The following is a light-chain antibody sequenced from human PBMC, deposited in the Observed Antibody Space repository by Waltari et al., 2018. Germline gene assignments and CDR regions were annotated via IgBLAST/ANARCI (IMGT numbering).Light chain of an antibody. CDR1: QTVSSNK. CDR2: GAS. CDR3: QHYDTSPWA. J-gene: IGKJ1*01. Sequence: DMVLTQSPGTLSLSPGERATLSCRASQTVSSNKLAWYQQKPGTAPGLLMSGASTRAAGVPDRVSGSGSGTDFTLTISRLEPEDFAVYACQHYDTSPWAFGQGTKVEVK. V-gene: IGKV3-20*01.